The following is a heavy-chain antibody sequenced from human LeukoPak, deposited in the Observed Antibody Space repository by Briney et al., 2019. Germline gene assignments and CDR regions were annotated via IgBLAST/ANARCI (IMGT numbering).Heavy chain of an antibody. V-gene: IGHV4-4*07. J-gene: IGHJ6*02. CDR2: IYTSGST. Sequence: SETLSLTCTVSGGSISSYYWSWIRQPAGKGLEWIGRIYTSGSTNYNPSLKSRVTMSVDTSKNQFSLKLGSVTAADTAVYYCARAGVPYGSGSYYNGHYGMDVWGQGTTVTVSS. D-gene: IGHD3-10*01. CDR3: ARAGVPYGSGSYYNGHYGMDV. CDR1: GGSISSYY.